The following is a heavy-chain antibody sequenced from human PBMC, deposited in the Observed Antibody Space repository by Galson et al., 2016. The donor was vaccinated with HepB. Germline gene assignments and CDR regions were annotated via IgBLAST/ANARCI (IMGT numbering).Heavy chain of an antibody. CDR3: AKGGLSNRWASS. Sequence: SLRLSCAASGFSFSNSGMGWVRQAPGRGLEWVSGITRSGDATHYADFVKGRFTISRDTSKNTLYLQMNSLRVDDTALYYCAKGGLSNRWASSWGQGTLVTVSS. D-gene: IGHD6-13*01. CDR1: GFSFSNSG. CDR2: ITRSGDAT. V-gene: IGHV3-23*01. J-gene: IGHJ4*02.